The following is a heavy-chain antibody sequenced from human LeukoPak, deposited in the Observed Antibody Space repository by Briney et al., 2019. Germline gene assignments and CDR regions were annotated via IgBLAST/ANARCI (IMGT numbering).Heavy chain of an antibody. Sequence: ASVKVSCKTSGYTFTNYYMHWVRQAPGQGLEWMGIMNPSGGGTTSYAQNFQGRVTMTRDMSTSTVYMELSSLRSEDTAVYYCARCPYSSGWSFDYWGQGTLVTVSS. D-gene: IGHD6-19*01. CDR3: ARCPYSSGWSFDY. CDR2: MNPSGGGTT. J-gene: IGHJ4*02. CDR1: GYTFTNYY. V-gene: IGHV1-46*01.